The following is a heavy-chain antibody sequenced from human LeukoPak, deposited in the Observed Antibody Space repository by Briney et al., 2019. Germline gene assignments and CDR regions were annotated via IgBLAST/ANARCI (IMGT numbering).Heavy chain of an antibody. CDR3: ARGEYSSSWYFVLH. CDR2: YHYSGST. D-gene: IGHD6-13*01. CDR1: GSSISSYY. Sequence: SETLSLTCTVSGSSISSYYWSWIRQPPGKGLEWIGYYHYSGSTNYNPSLKSRATISVDTSKNHFSLKLTSVTAADTAVYYCARGEYSSSWYFVLHWGQGTLVTVSS. V-gene: IGHV4-59*01. J-gene: IGHJ4*02.